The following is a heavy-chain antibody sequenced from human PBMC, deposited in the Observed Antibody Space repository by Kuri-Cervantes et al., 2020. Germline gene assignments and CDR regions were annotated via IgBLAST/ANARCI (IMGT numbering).Heavy chain of an antibody. Sequence: GESLKISCAASGFTFSNYWIHWVRQAPGKGLVLVSRINSGGSTTSYADSVKGRFTISRDNAKNTLYLQMNSLRAEDTALYYCAKARTNWIDGFIFYFDYWGQGTLVTVSS. CDR2: INSGGSTT. D-gene: IGHD1-1*01. CDR1: GFTFSNYW. J-gene: IGHJ4*02. V-gene: IGHV3-74*01. CDR3: AKARTNWIDGFIFYFDY.